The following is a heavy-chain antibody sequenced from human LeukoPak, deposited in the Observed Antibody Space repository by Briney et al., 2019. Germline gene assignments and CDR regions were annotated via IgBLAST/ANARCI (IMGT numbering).Heavy chain of an antibody. CDR3: AHRRNYDGSGSYQALDY. CDR1: GFSLSTSGVG. D-gene: IGHD3-10*01. J-gene: IGHJ4*02. CDR2: IYWDDDK. Sequence: SGPTLVNPTQTLTLTCTFSGFSLSTSGVGVGWIRQPPGKALEWLALIYWDDDKRYSPSLKSRLTITKDTSKNQVVLTMTNMDPVDTATYYCAHRRNYDGSGSYQALDYWGQGTLVTVSS. V-gene: IGHV2-5*02.